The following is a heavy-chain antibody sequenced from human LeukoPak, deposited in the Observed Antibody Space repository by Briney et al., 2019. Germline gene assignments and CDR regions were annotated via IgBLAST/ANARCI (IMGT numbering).Heavy chain of an antibody. Sequence: SETLSLTCSVSGGSISRGGYYWSWIRQHPGKGLEWIGYISYSGNTYCNPSLKSRVTISVEKSKNQFSLNLSSVTASDTAVYYCAAWDSGYPSDYWGQGTLVTVSS. CDR1: GGSISRGGYY. CDR2: ISYSGNT. V-gene: IGHV4-31*03. CDR3: AAWDSGYPSDY. J-gene: IGHJ4*02. D-gene: IGHD5-12*01.